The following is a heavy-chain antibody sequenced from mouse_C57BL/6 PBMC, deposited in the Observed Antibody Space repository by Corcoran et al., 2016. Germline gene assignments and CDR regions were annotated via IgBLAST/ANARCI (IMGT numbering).Heavy chain of an antibody. V-gene: IGHV1-18*01. Sequence: EVQLQQAGHELENPGASVKIPCKDSGYTFTDYNMDWVKQSHGKSLEWIGDINPNNGGTMYNQKFKGKATLTVAKSSSTAYMELRSLTSEDTAVYYFARALGYGNDFDYWGQGTTLTVSS. D-gene: IGHD2-1*01. CDR1: GYTFTDYN. CDR2: INPNNGGT. J-gene: IGHJ2*01. CDR3: ARALGYGNDFDY.